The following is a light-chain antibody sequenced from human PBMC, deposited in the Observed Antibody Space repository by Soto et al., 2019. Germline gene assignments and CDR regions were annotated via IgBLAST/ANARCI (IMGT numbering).Light chain of an antibody. Sequence: QSALTQPASVSGSPGQSITISCTGNSSDVGGYNYVSWYQQHPGKAPKLMIYDVSNRPSGVSNRFSGSKSGNTASLTISGLQAEDEADYYCSSYTSSSSRNFGTGTKLTVL. J-gene: IGLJ1*01. CDR3: SSYTSSSSRN. CDR2: DVS. CDR1: SSDVGGYNY. V-gene: IGLV2-14*01.